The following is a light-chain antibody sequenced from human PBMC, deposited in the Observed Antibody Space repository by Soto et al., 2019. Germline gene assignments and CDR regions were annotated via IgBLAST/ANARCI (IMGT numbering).Light chain of an antibody. V-gene: IGKV2-28*01. CDR3: MQALPTLT. J-gene: IGKJ4*01. CDR2: LGS. CDR1: QSLLHSNGYNY. Sequence: DIVMTQSPLSLPVTPGEPASISCRSSQSLLHSNGYNYLDWYLQKPGQSPQLLIDLGSNRASGVPDRFSGSGSGTAFTLKSSRVEAEDVGFYYCMQALPTLTFGGGTKVEIK.